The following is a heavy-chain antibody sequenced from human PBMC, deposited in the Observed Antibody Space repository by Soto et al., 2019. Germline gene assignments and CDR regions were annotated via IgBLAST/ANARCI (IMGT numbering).Heavy chain of an antibody. Sequence: GGSLSLSCAASGFTFSSYAMSWVRQAPGKGLEWVSAISGSGGSTYYADSVKGRFAISRDNSKNTLYLQMNSLRAEDTAVYYCAKDSVYCSGGSCYAVYYFDYWGQGTLVTVSS. V-gene: IGHV3-23*01. CDR2: ISGSGGST. D-gene: IGHD2-15*01. CDR1: GFTFSSYA. CDR3: AKDSVYCSGGSCYAVYYFDY. J-gene: IGHJ4*02.